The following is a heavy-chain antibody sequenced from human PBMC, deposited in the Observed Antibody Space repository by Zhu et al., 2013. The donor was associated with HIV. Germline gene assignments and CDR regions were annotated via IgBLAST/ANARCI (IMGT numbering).Heavy chain of an antibody. CDR1: GYTFTGYY. D-gene: IGHD6-19*01. J-gene: IGHJ5*02. CDR3: ARAAEYSSGYNWFDP. Sequence: QVQLVQSGAEVKKPGASVKVSCKASGYTFTGYYMHWVRQAPGQGLEWMGWINPNSGGTNYAQKFQGRVTMTRDTSISTAYMELSRLRSDDTAVYYCARAAEYSSGYNWFDPWGQGTLVTVSS. V-gene: IGHV1-2*02. CDR2: INPNSGGT.